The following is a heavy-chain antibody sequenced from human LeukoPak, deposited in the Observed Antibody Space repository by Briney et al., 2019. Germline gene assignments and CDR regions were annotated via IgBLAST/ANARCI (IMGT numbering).Heavy chain of an antibody. V-gene: IGHV4-59*08. J-gene: IGHJ6*02. CDR1: GGSISSYY. CDR2: IYYIGST. Sequence: PSQTLSLTCTVPGGSISSYYSSWIRQPPGKGLEWIGYIYYIGSTNYNPSLKSRVTISVDTSKNQFSLKLSSVTAADTAVYYCARRTTVTTSDRGMDVWGQGTTVTVSS. CDR3: ARRTTVTTSDRGMDV. D-gene: IGHD4-17*01.